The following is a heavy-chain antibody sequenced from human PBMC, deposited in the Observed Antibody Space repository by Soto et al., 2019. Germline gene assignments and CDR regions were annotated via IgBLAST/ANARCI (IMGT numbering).Heavy chain of an antibody. Sequence: SETLSLTCVVSGDSISSVNWWSWVRQSPGRGLEWIGEIYHSGSTNYNPSLKSRVTVSVDKSKNQFSLQLTSVTAADTAVYYCATFAGFFTISLFDAWGQGMLVTVSS. D-gene: IGHD2-8*01. J-gene: IGHJ5*02. CDR2: IYHSGST. CDR1: GDSISSVNW. CDR3: ATFAGFFTISLFDA. V-gene: IGHV4-4*02.